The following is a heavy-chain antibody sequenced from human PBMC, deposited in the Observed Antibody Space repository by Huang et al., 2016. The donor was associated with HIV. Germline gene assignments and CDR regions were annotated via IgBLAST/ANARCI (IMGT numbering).Heavy chain of an antibody. D-gene: IGHD2-15*01. V-gene: IGHV1-24*01. CDR2: CDSEEGET. CDR3: ATSTPDVGAGVLRSAFDI. J-gene: IGHJ3*02. CDR1: GYIVSELS. Sequence: QVQLVESGAELKKPGASVRVSCKVSGYIVSELSLHWVRQPPEKGLEWMGGCDSEEGETIYAQRLQGRVTMTEDTSTDTAYMELSSLRPEDTAVYYCATSTPDVGAGVLRSAFDIWGQGTMVTVSS.